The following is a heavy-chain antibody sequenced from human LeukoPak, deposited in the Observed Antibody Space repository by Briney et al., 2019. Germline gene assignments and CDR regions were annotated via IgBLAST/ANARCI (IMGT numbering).Heavy chain of an antibody. CDR2: INWNGGST. Sequence: PGGSLRLSCAASGFTFDDYGMSWVRQAPGKGLEWVSGINWNGGSTGYADSVKGRFTISRDNAKNSLYLQMNSLRAEDTALYYCAKTWFGELLSPSPFDYWGQGTLVTVSS. CDR1: GFTFDDYG. J-gene: IGHJ4*02. V-gene: IGHV3-20*04. D-gene: IGHD3-10*01. CDR3: AKTWFGELLSPSPFDY.